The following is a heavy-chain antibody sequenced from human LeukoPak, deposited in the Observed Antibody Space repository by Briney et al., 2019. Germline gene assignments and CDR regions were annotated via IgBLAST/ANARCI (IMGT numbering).Heavy chain of an antibody. CDR2: IYYSGST. CDR3: ARDSGSGRPFDY. D-gene: IGHD3-10*01. J-gene: IGHJ4*02. V-gene: IGHV4-61*01. CDR1: SGSISSSSYY. Sequence: PSETLSLTCTASSGSISSSSYYWSWIRQPPGKGLEWIGYIYYSGSTNYNPSLKSRVTISVDTSKNQFSLKLSSVTAADTAVYYCARDSGSGRPFDYWGQGTLVTVSS.